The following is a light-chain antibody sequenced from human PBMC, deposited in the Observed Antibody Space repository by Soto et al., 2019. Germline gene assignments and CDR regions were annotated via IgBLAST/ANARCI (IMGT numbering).Light chain of an antibody. CDR2: EVS. CDR3: CSYTTSNTRQIV. CDR1: SSDVGGYNL. Sequence: QSALTQPASVSGSPGQSITISCTGTSSDVGGYNLVSWYQHHPGKAPKLMIYEVSNRPSGVSNRFSGSKSGNTASLTISGLQPEDEADYYCCSYTTSNTRQIVFGTGTKVTVL. J-gene: IGLJ1*01. V-gene: IGLV2-14*02.